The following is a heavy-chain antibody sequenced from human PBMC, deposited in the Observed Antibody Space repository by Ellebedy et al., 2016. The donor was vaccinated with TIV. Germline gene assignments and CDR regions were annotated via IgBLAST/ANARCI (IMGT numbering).Heavy chain of an antibody. CDR2: VFLSGST. Sequence: GSLRLSXAVSGGSMNNSHWWSLVRQTPGKGLEWFGEVFLSGSTIYNPSLKSRVTISVDKSKNQFSLNLTSVTAADTAVYYCVRGGYYYGSASYYPFDYWGPGALVTVSS. CDR3: VRGGYYYGSASYYPFDY. J-gene: IGHJ4*02. CDR1: GGSMNNSHW. D-gene: IGHD3-10*01. V-gene: IGHV4-4*02.